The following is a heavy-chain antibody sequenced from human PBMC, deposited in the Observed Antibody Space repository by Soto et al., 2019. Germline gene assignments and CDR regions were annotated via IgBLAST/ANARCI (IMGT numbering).Heavy chain of an antibody. CDR2: INAGNGNT. J-gene: IGHJ4*02. D-gene: IGHD6-13*01. CDR3: ARARSSGYSSSWYCDY. Sequence: QVQLVQSGAEVQKPGASVKVSCKASGYTFTSYAMHWVRQAPGQRLEWMGWINAGNGNTKYSQKFQGRVTITRDTSASTAYMELSSLRSEDTAVYYCARARSSGYSSSWYCDYWGQGTLVTVSS. V-gene: IGHV1-3*01. CDR1: GYTFTSYA.